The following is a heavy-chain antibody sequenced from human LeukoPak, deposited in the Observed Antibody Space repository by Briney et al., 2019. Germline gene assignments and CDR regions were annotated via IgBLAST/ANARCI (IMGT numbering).Heavy chain of an antibody. J-gene: IGHJ4*02. V-gene: IGHV3-23*01. Sequence: GGALRLSCAASGFTLRSPTMSSGRQALGRGREWVSAISGRCCRKYYADSVKGRLTNARDNAKKTLYFEMNRLRAEDTAVYYCARDNTYMFDYWGQGTQVTVSS. CDR2: ISGRCCRK. D-gene: IGHD2-2*02. CDR3: ARDNTYMFDY. CDR1: GFTLRSPT.